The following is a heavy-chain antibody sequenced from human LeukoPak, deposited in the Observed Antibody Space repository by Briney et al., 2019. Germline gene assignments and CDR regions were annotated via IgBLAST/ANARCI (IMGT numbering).Heavy chain of an antibody. D-gene: IGHD2-15*01. Sequence: ASVKVSCKASGYTFTSYDINWVRQATGQGLEWMGWMNPNSGNTGYAQKFQGRVTMTRNTSISTAYMELSSLRTEDTAFYYCAKDRGRGGSYYLDYWGQGTLVTVSS. V-gene: IGHV1-8*01. J-gene: IGHJ4*02. CDR3: AKDRGRGGSYYLDY. CDR2: MNPNSGNT. CDR1: GYTFTSYD.